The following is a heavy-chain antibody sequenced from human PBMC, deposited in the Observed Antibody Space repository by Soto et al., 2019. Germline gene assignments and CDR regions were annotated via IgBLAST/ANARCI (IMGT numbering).Heavy chain of an antibody. J-gene: IGHJ6*03. Sequence: ASVKVSCKASGYTLSNYGISWVRQAPGQGLEWMGWSSTYNGNTKYAKKFQGRVTMTTDTSTSTTYMELRSLRSDDTAVYYCVRDHHDFSSDYHYYHMDVWGKGTTVTVSS. CDR1: GYTLSNYG. CDR3: VRDHHDFSSDYHYYHMDV. V-gene: IGHV1-18*01. D-gene: IGHD3-3*01. CDR2: SSTYNGNT.